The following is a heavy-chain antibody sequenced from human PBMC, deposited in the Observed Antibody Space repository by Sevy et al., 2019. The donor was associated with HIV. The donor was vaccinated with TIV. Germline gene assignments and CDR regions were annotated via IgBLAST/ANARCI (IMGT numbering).Heavy chain of an antibody. CDR1: GFIFSDYW. V-gene: IGHV3-7*01. D-gene: IGHD6-13*01. Sequence: GGSLRLSCVASGFIFSDYWMTWVRQAPGKGLEWVANIKQDGNEKYYMDSAKGRFTISRDNAKNSVYLQVNSLRAEDTAVYYCAKDRSGSWSVDYWGQGTLVTVSS. CDR3: AKDRSGSWSVDY. J-gene: IGHJ4*02. CDR2: IKQDGNEK.